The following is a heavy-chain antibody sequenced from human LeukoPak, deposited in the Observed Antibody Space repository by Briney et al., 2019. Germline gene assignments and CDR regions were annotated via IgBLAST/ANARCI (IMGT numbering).Heavy chain of an antibody. Sequence: SETLSLTCTVSGGSISSYYWSWIRQPPGEGLEWIGYIYYSGSTNYNPSLKSRVTISVDTSKNQFSLKLSSVTAADTAVYYCARAATQEIYGDYPNPYYYYYGMDVWGKGTTVTVSS. CDR2: IYYSGST. D-gene: IGHD4-17*01. CDR1: GGSISSYY. V-gene: IGHV4-59*01. J-gene: IGHJ6*04. CDR3: ARAATQEIYGDYPNPYYYYYGMDV.